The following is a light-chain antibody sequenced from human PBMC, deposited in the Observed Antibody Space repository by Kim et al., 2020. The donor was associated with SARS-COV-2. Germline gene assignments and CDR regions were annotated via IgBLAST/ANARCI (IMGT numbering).Light chain of an antibody. Sequence: SLSPGQTASITCSGDKLGDKYACWYQQKPGQSPVLVIYQDSKRPSGIPGRFSGSNSGNTATLTISGTQAMDEADYYCQAWDSSTVVFGGGTQLTVL. V-gene: IGLV3-1*01. J-gene: IGLJ2*01. CDR3: QAWDSSTVV. CDR2: QDS. CDR1: KLGDKY.